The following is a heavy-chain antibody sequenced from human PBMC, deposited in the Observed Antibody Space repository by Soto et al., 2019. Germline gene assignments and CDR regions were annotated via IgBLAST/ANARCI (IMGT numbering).Heavy chain of an antibody. CDR1: GASISGFY. Sequence: TLSLTCTVSGASISGFYWSWIRKSAGKGLEWIGRIYATGTTDYNPSLKSRVMMSVDTSKKQFSLKLRSVTAADTAVYYCVRDGTKTLRDWFDPWGQGISVTVS. D-gene: IGHD1-1*01. V-gene: IGHV4-4*07. CDR3: VRDGTKTLRDWFDP. CDR2: IYATGTT. J-gene: IGHJ5*02.